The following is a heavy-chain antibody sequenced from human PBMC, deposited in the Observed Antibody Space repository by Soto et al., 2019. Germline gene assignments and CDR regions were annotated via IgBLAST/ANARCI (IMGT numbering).Heavy chain of an antibody. D-gene: IGHD6-13*01. Sequence: EVQLLESGGGLVQPGGSLRLSCAASGFTFSSHAMSWVPQAPGKGLEWVSAISGSGINTYYADSVKGRFTISSDNSRNTLYLQMNSLRAEDTAIYYCAKLMAGAGTGYWGQGTLVIVSS. J-gene: IGHJ4*02. CDR1: GFTFSSHA. CDR3: AKLMAGAGTGY. V-gene: IGHV3-23*01. CDR2: ISGSGINT.